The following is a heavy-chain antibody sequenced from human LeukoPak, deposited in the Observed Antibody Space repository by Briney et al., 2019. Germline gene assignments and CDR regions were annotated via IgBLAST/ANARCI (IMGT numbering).Heavy chain of an antibody. V-gene: IGHV4-34*01. Sequence: PSETLSLTCAVYGGSFSGYYWAWIRQPPGEGLQWIGTLYYTGSTHYNPSLKSRVTISADTSKNQFSLKLSSVTAADTAVYCCASPLGRSQSFDYWGQGNLVTVSS. J-gene: IGHJ4*02. CDR3: ASPLGRSQSFDY. D-gene: IGHD1-26*01. CDR2: LYYTGST. CDR1: GGSFSGYY.